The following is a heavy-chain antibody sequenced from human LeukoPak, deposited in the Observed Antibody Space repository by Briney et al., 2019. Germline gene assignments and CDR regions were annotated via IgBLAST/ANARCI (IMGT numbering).Heavy chain of an antibody. V-gene: IGHV3-23*01. CDR3: AKKVTAAGSFDY. J-gene: IGHJ4*02. CDR1: GFTFSSYA. D-gene: IGHD6-13*01. CDR2: ISGSGGST. Sequence: YPGGSLRLSCAASGFTFSSYAMSWVRLAPGKGLEWVSAISGSGGSTYYADSVKGRFTISRDNSKNTLYLQMNSLRAEDTAVYYCAKKVTAAGSFDYWGQGTLVTVSS.